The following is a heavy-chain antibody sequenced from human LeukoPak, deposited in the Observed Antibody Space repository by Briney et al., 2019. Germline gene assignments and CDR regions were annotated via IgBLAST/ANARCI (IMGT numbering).Heavy chain of an antibody. D-gene: IGHD3-3*01. CDR2: INHSGST. V-gene: IGHV4-34*01. CDR1: GGSFSGYY. CDR3: AKSDTYDFLRPGYFDY. Sequence: SETLSLTCAVYGGSFSGYYWSWIRQPPGKGLEWIGEINHSGSTNYNPSLKSRVTISVDTSKNQFSLKLSSVTAADTAVYYCAKSDTYDFLRPGYFDYWGQGTLVTVSS. J-gene: IGHJ4*02.